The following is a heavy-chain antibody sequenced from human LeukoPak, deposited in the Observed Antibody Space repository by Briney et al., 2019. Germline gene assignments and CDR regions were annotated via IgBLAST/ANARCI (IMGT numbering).Heavy chain of an antibody. Sequence: GASVKVSCKASGYTFTSYYMHWVRQAPGQGLEWMGIINPSGGSTSYAQKFQGRVTMTRDTSTSTVYMELSSLGSEDTAVYYCARDTPDYDTLTGYYRDYWGQGTLVTVSS. J-gene: IGHJ4*02. CDR3: ARDTPDYDTLTGYYRDY. V-gene: IGHV1-46*01. CDR2: INPSGGST. CDR1: GYTFTSYY. D-gene: IGHD3-9*01.